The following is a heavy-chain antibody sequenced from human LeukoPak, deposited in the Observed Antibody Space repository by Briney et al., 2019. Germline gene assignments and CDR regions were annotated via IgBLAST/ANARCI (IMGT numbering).Heavy chain of an antibody. Sequence: GGSLRLSCAASGFTFSSYEMNWVRQAPGKGLEWVSYISSSGSTIYYADSVKGRFTISRDNAKNSLYLQMNSLRAEDTAVYYCARDSYSSSWYSYLDYWGQGTLVTVSS. D-gene: IGHD6-13*01. CDR1: GFTFSSYE. J-gene: IGHJ4*02. V-gene: IGHV3-48*03. CDR3: ARDSYSSSWYSYLDY. CDR2: ISSSGSTI.